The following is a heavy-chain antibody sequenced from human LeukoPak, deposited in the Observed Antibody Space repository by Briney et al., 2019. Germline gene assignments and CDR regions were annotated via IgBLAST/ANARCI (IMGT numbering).Heavy chain of an antibody. D-gene: IGHD5-24*01. CDR2: INPSGGST. CDR3: ARNGEMATIEVGISLSYFDY. CDR1: GYTFTSYY. J-gene: IGHJ4*02. V-gene: IGHV1-46*01. Sequence: ASVKVSCKASGYTFTSYYMHWVRQAPGQGLEWMGIINPSGGSTSYAQKFQGRVTMTRDTSTSTVYMELSSLRSVDTAVYYCARNGEMATIEVGISLSYFDYWGQGTLVTVSS.